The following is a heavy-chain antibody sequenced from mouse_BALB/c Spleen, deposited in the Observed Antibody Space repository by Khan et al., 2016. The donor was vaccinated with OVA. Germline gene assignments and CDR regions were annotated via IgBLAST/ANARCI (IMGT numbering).Heavy chain of an antibody. CDR1: GDSITSGY. CDR3: ARSTYRYAFAY. Sequence: EVQLQESGPSLVKPSQTLSLTCSVTGDSITSGYWSWIRKFPGNKLEYMGYMIYTGYTYYNPSLNRRISITRHTSKNQYYLQLNSVTTEDTATYYCARSTYRYAFAYWGQGTLVTVSA. D-gene: IGHD2-14*01. J-gene: IGHJ3*01. V-gene: IGHV3-8*02. CDR2: MIYTGYT.